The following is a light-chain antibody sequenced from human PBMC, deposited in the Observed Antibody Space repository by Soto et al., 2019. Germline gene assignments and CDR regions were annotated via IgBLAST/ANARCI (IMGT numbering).Light chain of an antibody. CDR2: DAS. Sequence: DIQMTQSPSSLSASVGDRVTITCQASQHISHYLNWYQQRPGKAPKLLIYDASNLETGVPSRFSGSGSGTHFTFTISSLQPEDIATYYCQKCDDVPLTFGGGTKVGIK. CDR3: QKCDDVPLT. V-gene: IGKV1-33*01. J-gene: IGKJ4*01. CDR1: QHISHY.